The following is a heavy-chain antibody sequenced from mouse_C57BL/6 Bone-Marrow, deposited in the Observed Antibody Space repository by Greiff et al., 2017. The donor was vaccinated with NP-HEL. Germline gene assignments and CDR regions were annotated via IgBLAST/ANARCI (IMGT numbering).Heavy chain of an antibody. CDR1: GYSFTGYY. CDR3: AGFDY. J-gene: IGHJ2*01. CDR2: INPSTGGT. V-gene: IGHV1-42*01. Sequence: VHVKQSGPELVKPGASVKISCKASGYSFTGYYMNWVKQSPEKSLEWIGEINPSTGGTTYNQKFKAKATLTVDKSSSTAYMQLKSLTSEDSAVYYCAGFDYWGQGTTLTVSS.